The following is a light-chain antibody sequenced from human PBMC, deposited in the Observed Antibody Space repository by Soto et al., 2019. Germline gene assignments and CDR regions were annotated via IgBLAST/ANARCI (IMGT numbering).Light chain of an antibody. Sequence: DIQMTQSPSTLSASVGDRVTITCRASQSIDSWLAWYQQKPGKAPKLLINRASSLESGVPSRFSGSRSGTEFTLTISTLQPDDFETYYCQQYKTYMYSFAQGTKLEIK. CDR2: RAS. CDR3: QQYKTYMYS. J-gene: IGKJ2*01. CDR1: QSIDSW. V-gene: IGKV1-5*03.